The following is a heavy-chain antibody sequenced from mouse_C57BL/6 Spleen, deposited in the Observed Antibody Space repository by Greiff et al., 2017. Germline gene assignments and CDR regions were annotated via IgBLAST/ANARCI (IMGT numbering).Heavy chain of an antibody. CDR3: ASPYYYVDV. J-gene: IGHJ1*03. D-gene: IGHD1-1*01. Sequence: QVQLQQSGPELVKPGASVKISCKASGYAFSSSWMNWVKQRPGKGLEWIGRVYPGDGDTNYNGKFKGKATLTADKSSSTAYMQLSSLTSEDSAVYFCASPYYYVDVWGTGTTVTVSS. V-gene: IGHV1-82*01. CDR2: VYPGDGDT. CDR1: GYAFSSSW.